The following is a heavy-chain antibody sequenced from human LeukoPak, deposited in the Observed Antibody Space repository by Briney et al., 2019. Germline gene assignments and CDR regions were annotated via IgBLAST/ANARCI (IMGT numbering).Heavy chain of an antibody. V-gene: IGHV1-24*01. CDR3: ATVTSYYDFWSGYYFDY. CDR1: GYTLTELS. Sequence: ASVKVSCKVSGYTLTELSMHWVRQAPGKGLEWMGGFDPEDGETIYAQKFQGRVTMTEDTSTDTAYTELSSLRSEDTAVYYCATVTSYYDFWSGYYFDYWGQGTLVTVSS. J-gene: IGHJ4*02. CDR2: FDPEDGET. D-gene: IGHD3-3*01.